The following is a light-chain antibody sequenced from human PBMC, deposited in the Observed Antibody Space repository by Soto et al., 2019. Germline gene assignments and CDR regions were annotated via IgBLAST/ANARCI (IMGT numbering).Light chain of an antibody. CDR1: SSDVGGYNH. J-gene: IGLJ2*01. CDR2: DVS. V-gene: IGLV2-14*01. CDR3: SSYTASSTVV. Sequence: QSALTQPASVSGSPGQSITISCTGTSSDVGGYNHVSWYQQHPSKAPKLMIYDVSNRPSGVSNRFSGSKFGNTASLTISGLQAEDEADYYCSSYTASSTVVFGGGTQLTVL.